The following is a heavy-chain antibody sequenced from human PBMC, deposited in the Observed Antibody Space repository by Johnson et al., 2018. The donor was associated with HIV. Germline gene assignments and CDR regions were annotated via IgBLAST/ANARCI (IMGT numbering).Heavy chain of an antibody. CDR3: LFGGYSYGLAFDI. Sequence: EVQLVESGGGLIQPGGSLRLSCAASGFTVSSNYMSWVRQAPGTGLEWVSVIYSGGSTYYADSVKGRFTISRDNSKNTLYLQMNSLRAEDTAVYYCLFGGYSYGLAFDIWGQGTMVTVSS. CDR1: GFTVSSNY. V-gene: IGHV3-53*01. J-gene: IGHJ3*02. D-gene: IGHD5-18*01. CDR2: IYSGGST.